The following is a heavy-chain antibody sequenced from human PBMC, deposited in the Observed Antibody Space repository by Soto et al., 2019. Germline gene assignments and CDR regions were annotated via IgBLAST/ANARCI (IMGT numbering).Heavy chain of an antibody. J-gene: IGHJ4*02. CDR2: IGTSGNSA. CDR1: GFTFSSYA. V-gene: IGHV3-23*01. Sequence: EVHLLESGGGLVHPGGSLRLSCAASGFTFSSYAMTWVRQAPGKGLEWVSAIGTSGNSAKYADSVKGRFTVSRDNARNTLYLQMTSLRADDTAVYYCAKDWSAAHWGQGTLVTVSS. D-gene: IGHD3-3*01. CDR3: AKDWSAAH.